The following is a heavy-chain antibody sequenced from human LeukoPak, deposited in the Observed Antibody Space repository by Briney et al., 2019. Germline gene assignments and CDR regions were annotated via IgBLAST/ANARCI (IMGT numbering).Heavy chain of an antibody. V-gene: IGHV3-30*18. CDR2: ISYDGSNK. CDR1: GFTFSSYG. CDR3: AKDRGPVTVLFDY. J-gene: IGHJ4*02. D-gene: IGHD4-17*01. Sequence: PGGSLRLSCAASGFTFSSYGMHWVRQAPGKGLEWVAVISYDGSNKYYADSVKGRFTISRDNSKNTLYLQMNSLRAEDRAVYYCAKDRGPVTVLFDYWGQGTLVTVSS.